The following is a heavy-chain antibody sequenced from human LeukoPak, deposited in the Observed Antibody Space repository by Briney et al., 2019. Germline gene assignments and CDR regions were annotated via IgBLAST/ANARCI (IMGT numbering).Heavy chain of an antibody. CDR1: GYTFTRSY. CDR2: MNLSGGST. V-gene: IGHV1-46*01. CDR3: ARAPGPHDAFDI. Sequence: ASVKVSCKASGYTFTRSYMHWVRQAPGQGLEWMGIMNLSGGSTTYTQKFQGRVTMTRDTSTSTVYMELSSLRYEDAAVYYCARAPGPHDAFDIWGQGTMVTVSS. J-gene: IGHJ3*02.